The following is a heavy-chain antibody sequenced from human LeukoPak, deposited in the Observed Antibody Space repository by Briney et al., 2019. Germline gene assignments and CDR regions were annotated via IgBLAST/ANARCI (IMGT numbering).Heavy chain of an antibody. Sequence: PGGSLRLSCAASGFTFSDYYMSWIRQAPGKGLEWVSYISSSSSYTNYADSVKGRFTISRDNAKNSLYLQMNSLRAEDTAVYYCARARPEVWSPDFWGQGTLVTVSS. J-gene: IGHJ4*02. CDR1: GFTFSDYY. V-gene: IGHV3-11*06. CDR2: ISSSSSYT. D-gene: IGHD2-8*02. CDR3: ARARPEVWSPDF.